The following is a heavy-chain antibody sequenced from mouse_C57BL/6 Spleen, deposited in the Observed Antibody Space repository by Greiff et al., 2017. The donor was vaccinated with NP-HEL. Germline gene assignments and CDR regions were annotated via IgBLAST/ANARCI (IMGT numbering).Heavy chain of an antibody. V-gene: IGHV3-6*01. CDR1: GYSITSGYY. CDR3: ARDYYRDAMDY. J-gene: IGHJ4*01. Sequence: ESGPGLVKPSQSLSLTCSVTGYSITSGYYWNWIRQFPGNKLEWMGYISYDGSNNYNPSLKNRISITRDTSKNQFFLKLNSVTTEDTATYYCARDYYRDAMDYWGQGTSVTVSS. CDR2: ISYDGSN. D-gene: IGHD2-14*01.